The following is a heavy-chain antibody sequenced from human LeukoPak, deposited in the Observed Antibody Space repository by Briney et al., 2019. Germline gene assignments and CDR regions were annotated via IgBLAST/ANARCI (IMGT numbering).Heavy chain of an antibody. CDR1: GGTFSSYA. Sequence: SVKVSCKASGGTFSSYAISWVRQAPGQGLEWMGGIIPIFGTANYAQKFQGRVTITADESTSTAYMELSSLRSDDTAVYYCARFCSGGSCYFDYWGQGTLVTVSS. J-gene: IGHJ4*02. D-gene: IGHD2-15*01. CDR3: ARFCSGGSCYFDY. CDR2: IIPIFGTA. V-gene: IGHV1-69*01.